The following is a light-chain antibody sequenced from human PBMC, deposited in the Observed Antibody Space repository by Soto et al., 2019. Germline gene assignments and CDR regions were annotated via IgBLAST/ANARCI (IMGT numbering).Light chain of an antibody. CDR1: SSDVGGYNY. CDR2: EVN. Sequence: QSALTQHPSASGSPGQSVAISCTGTSSDVGGYNYVSWYQQHPGNAPKLMIYEVNKRPSGVPDRFSGSKSGNTASLTVSGLQAEDEADYYCSSYAGSSNVFVTGTKLTVL. J-gene: IGLJ1*01. CDR3: SSYAGSSNV. V-gene: IGLV2-8*01.